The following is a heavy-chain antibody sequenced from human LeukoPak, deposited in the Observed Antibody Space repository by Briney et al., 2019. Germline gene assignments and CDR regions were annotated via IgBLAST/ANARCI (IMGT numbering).Heavy chain of an antibody. Sequence: ETLSLTCAVYGGSFSGYYWSWIRQPPGKGLEWIGEINHSGSTNYNPSLKSRVTISVDTSKNQFSLKLISVTAADTAVYYCARGTTVVVDYWGQGTLVTVYS. CDR3: ARGTTVVVDY. CDR2: INHSGST. J-gene: IGHJ4*02. CDR1: GGSFSGYY. V-gene: IGHV4-34*01. D-gene: IGHD2-15*01.